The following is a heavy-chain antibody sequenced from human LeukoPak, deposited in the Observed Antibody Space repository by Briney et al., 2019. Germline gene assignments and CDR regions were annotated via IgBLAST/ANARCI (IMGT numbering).Heavy chain of an antibody. CDR1: GYTFTSYD. Sequence: ASVKVSCKASGYTFTSYDINWVRQATGQGLEWMGWINTNTGNPTYAQGFTGRFVFSLDTSVSTAYLQISSLKAEDTAVYYCARDRSLDYYDSSGYFGLGAFDIWGQGTMVTVSS. CDR2: INTNTGNP. J-gene: IGHJ3*02. V-gene: IGHV7-4-1*02. D-gene: IGHD3-22*01. CDR3: ARDRSLDYYDSSGYFGLGAFDI.